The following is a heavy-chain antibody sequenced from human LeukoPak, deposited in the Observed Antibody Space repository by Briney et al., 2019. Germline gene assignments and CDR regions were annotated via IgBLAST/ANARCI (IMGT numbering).Heavy chain of an antibody. CDR3: AREPTYCSSTSCYTYYFDY. V-gene: IGHV1-69*13. D-gene: IGHD2-2*02. J-gene: IGHJ4*02. CDR2: IIPIFGTA. Sequence: SVKVSCKASGGTFSSYAISWVRQTPGQGLEWMGGIIPIFGTANYAQKFQGRVTITADESTSTAYMELSSLRSEDTAVYYCAREPTYCSSTSCYTYYFDYWGQGTLVTVSS. CDR1: GGTFSSYA.